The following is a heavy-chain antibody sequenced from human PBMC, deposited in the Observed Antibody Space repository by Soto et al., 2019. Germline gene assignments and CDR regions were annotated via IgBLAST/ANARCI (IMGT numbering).Heavy chain of an antibody. CDR3: ARDPAP. V-gene: IGHV4-30-2*01. J-gene: IGHJ5*02. CDR2: IYHSGST. Sequence: PSETLSLTCAVSGVSISSGGYSWSWIRQPPGKGLEWIGYIYHSGSTYYNSSLKSRVTISVDRSKNQFSLKLSSVTAADTAVYYCARDPAPWGQGTLVT. CDR1: GVSISSGGYS.